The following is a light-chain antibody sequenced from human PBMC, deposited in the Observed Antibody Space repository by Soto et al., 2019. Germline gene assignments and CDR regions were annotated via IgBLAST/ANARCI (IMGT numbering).Light chain of an antibody. Sequence: DIQMTQSPSSLSASIGDGVTITCRASQSINTYLNWYQQKPGKAPKLMISDASNLQSGVPSRFSGSGSGTDFTLTIRSLQPEDFATYYCQQSFSTLLITFGQGTRLEIK. V-gene: IGKV1-39*01. CDR2: DAS. CDR1: QSINTY. J-gene: IGKJ5*01. CDR3: QQSFSTLLIT.